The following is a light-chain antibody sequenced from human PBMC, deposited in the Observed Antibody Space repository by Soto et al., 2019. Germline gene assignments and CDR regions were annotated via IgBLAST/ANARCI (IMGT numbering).Light chain of an antibody. CDR3: SSYTTSGTLV. CDR1: SSDVGSFNR. Sequence: SALTQPPSVSGSPGQSVTISCAGTSSDVGSFNRVSWYQQPPGTAPRLMIYEVIYRPSGVPDRFAGSKSGNTASLTISGLQAEDEADYYCSSYTTSGTLVFGGGTKLTVL. J-gene: IGLJ3*02. V-gene: IGLV2-18*02. CDR2: EVI.